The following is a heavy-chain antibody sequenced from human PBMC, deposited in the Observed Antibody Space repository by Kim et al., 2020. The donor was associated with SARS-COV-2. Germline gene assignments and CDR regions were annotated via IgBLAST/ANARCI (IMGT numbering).Heavy chain of an antibody. J-gene: IGHJ4*02. V-gene: IGHV3-64D*09. CDR1: GFTFSSYA. CDR2: ISSNGGST. CDR3: VKGGYNWNYEASFDY. D-gene: IGHD1-7*01. Sequence: GVSLRLSCSASGFTFSSYAMHWVRQAPGKGLEYVSAISSNGGSTYYADSVKGRFTISRDNSKNTLYLQMSSLRAEDTAVYYCVKGGYNWNYEASFDYWGQGTLVTVSS.